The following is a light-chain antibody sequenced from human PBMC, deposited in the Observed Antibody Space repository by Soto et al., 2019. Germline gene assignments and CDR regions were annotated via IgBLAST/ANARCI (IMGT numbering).Light chain of an antibody. CDR2: LGS. J-gene: IGKJ4*01. CDR1: QSLLHSNGYNY. V-gene: IGKV2-28*01. CDR3: MPALQTQLT. Sequence: DIVMTQSPLSLPVTPGEPASISCRSSQSLLHSNGYNYLDWYLQKPGQSPQLLIYLGSNRASGVPDRFSGSGSGTDFTLQNSRVDAEGVGVYYCMPALQTQLTFGGGTKVEIK.